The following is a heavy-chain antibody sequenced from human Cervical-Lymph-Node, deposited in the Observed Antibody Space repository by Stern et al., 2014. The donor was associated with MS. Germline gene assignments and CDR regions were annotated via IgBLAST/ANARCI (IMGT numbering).Heavy chain of an antibody. V-gene: IGHV3-33*01. D-gene: IGHD6-13*01. CDR1: GFSFSRNA. Sequence: VQLVESAGGVVQPGRSLRLSCAASGFSFSRNAMHWVRQAPGKGLVRVALIWYDGSNPYYADSVTGRFTISRDNLKNTLYLQMNSLRAEDTAVYYCASAYSSSHYYFDYWGQGTLVTVSS. CDR2: IWYDGSNP. J-gene: IGHJ4*02. CDR3: ASAYSSSHYYFDY.